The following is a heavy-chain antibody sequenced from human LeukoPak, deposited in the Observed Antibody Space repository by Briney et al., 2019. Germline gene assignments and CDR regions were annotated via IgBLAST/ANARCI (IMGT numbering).Heavy chain of an antibody. V-gene: IGHV4-59*01. CDR3: ARSIRGYYDSSGYYPHAFDI. J-gene: IGHJ3*02. CDR1: GDSITSYY. CDR2: IHYSGST. Sequence: SETLSLTCTVSGDSITSYYWNWIRQPPGKGLDWIGYIHYSGSTKYSPSLKSRVTISVDTSKNQFSLKLSSVTAADTAVYYCARSIRGYYDSSGYYPHAFDIWGQGTMVTVSS. D-gene: IGHD3-22*01.